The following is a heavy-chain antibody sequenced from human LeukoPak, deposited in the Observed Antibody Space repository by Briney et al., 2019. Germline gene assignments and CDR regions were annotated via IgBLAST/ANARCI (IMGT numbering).Heavy chain of an antibody. V-gene: IGHV1-2*04. D-gene: IGHD5-12*01. CDR3: ARGGGYDLSLYYYGMDV. CDR2: INPNSGGT. CDR1: GYTFTGYY. J-gene: IGHJ6*04. Sequence: ASVKVSCKASGYTFTGYYMHWVRQAPGQGLEWMGWINPNSGGTNYAQKFQGWVTMTRDTSISTAYMELSRLRSDDTAVYYCARGGGYDLSLYYYGMDVWGKGTTVTVSS.